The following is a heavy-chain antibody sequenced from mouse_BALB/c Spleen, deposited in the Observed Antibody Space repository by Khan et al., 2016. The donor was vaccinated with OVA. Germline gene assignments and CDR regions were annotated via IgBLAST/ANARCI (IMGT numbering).Heavy chain of an antibody. CDR3: GRHRCTSPAAWFAY. Sequence: EVELVESGGDLVKPGGSLKLSCEASGFTFSNYGMSWVRQTPDKRLEWVATISNDGSYTYYSDSVKGRLTISRDNAKNTLYLQMSSLKSEDTARYDGGRHRCTSPAAWFAYWGQGTLVTVSA. CDR2: ISNDGSYT. V-gene: IGHV5-6*01. J-gene: IGHJ3*01. CDR1: GFTFSNYG.